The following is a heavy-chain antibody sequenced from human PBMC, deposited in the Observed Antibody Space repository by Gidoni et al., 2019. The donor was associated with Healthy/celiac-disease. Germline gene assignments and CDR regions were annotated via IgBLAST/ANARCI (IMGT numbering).Heavy chain of an antibody. CDR2: INPTSGGT. D-gene: IGHD2-8*01. CDR1: GYTFTGYY. J-gene: IGHJ4*02. Sequence: QVQLVQSGAEVKKPGASVKVYCKGSGYTFTGYYMHWVRQAPGQGLEWMGWINPTSGGTNYAQKFYGRVTLTRDTSISPAYMELSRLRSDDTAVYYCARGGADAPFDYWGQGTLVTVSS. CDR3: ARGGADAPFDY. V-gene: IGHV1-2*02.